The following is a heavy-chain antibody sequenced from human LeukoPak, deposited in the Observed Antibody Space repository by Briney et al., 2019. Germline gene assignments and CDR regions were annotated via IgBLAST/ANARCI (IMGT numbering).Heavy chain of an antibody. V-gene: IGHV1-2*02. D-gene: IGHD2-2*01. J-gene: IGHJ3*02. CDR1: GYTFTGYY. Sequence: GASVKVSCKASGYTFTGYYMHWVRQAPGQGLEWMGWINPNSGGTNYAQKFQGRVTMTRDTSISTAYMELSRLRSDDTAVYYCARDQWPCSSTSCPDAFDIWGQGTMVTVSS. CDR3: ARDQWPCSSTSCPDAFDI. CDR2: INPNSGGT.